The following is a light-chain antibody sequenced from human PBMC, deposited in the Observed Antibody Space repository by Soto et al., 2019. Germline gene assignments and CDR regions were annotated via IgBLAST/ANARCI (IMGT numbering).Light chain of an antibody. CDR1: SSDVGGYNY. V-gene: IGLV2-14*01. CDR2: DVS. Sequence: QSALTLPASVSGSPGQSITISCTGTSSDVGGYNYVSWYQQHPGKAPKLMIYDVSNRPSGVSNRFSGSKSGNTASLTISGLEAEDESAYYCSSYTSSSTLGVVFGRGTKLTVL. J-gene: IGLJ2*01. CDR3: SSYTSSSTLGVV.